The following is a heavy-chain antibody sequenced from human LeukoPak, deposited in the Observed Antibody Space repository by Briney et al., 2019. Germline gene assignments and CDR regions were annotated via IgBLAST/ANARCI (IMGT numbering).Heavy chain of an antibody. Sequence: GASVKVSCKASGYTFTSYYMHWVRQAPGQGLEWMGIINPSGGSTSYAQKFQGRVTMTRDTATSTVYMELSSLRSEDTAVYYCARGCVDESAMIVVGCSDYWGQGTLVTVSS. J-gene: IGHJ4*02. V-gene: IGHV1-46*01. CDR3: ARGCVDESAMIVVGCSDY. CDR2: INPSGGST. D-gene: IGHD3-22*01. CDR1: GYTFTSYY.